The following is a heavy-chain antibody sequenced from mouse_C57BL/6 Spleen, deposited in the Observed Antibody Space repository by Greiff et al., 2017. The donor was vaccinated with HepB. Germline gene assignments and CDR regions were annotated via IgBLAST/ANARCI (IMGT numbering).Heavy chain of an antibody. Sequence: QVQLKQPGAELVKPGASVKVSCKASGYTFTSYWMHWVKQRPGQGLEWIGRIHPSDSDTNYNQKFKGKATLTVDKSSSTAYMQLSSLTSEDSAVYYCAIPITTVVATGAMDYWGQGTSVTVSS. J-gene: IGHJ4*01. CDR2: IHPSDSDT. CDR3: AIPITTVVATGAMDY. CDR1: GYTFTSYW. V-gene: IGHV1-74*01. D-gene: IGHD1-1*01.